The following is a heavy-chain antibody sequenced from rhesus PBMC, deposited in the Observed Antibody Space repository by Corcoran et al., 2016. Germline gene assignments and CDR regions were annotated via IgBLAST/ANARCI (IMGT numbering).Heavy chain of an antibody. D-gene: IGHD5-24*01. V-gene: IGHV4-80*01. CDR2: RNGNRGST. CDR1: GGSFSSYW. J-gene: IGHJ4*01. CDR3: ASRPQRVQLPDY. Sequence: QVQLQESGPGLVKPSEPLSLTCAVSGGSFSSYWWSWIRQPPGKGLEWIGERNGNRGSTNYNPSLKSRCTISKDASKNQFSLKLSSVTAADTAVYYCASRPQRVQLPDYWGQGVLVTVSS.